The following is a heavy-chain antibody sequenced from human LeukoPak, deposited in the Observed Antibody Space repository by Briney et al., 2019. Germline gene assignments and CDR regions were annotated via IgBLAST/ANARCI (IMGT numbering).Heavy chain of an antibody. CDR3: ARVGYSSYCYYMDV. CDR1: GFTFGDYY. CDR2: ISSSGSTI. J-gene: IGHJ6*03. D-gene: IGHD5-18*01. Sequence: GGSLRLSCAASGFTFGDYYMSWIRQAPGKGLEWVSYISSSGSTIYYADSVKGRFTISRDNAKNSLYLQMNSLRAEDTAVYYCARVGYSSYCYYMDVWGKGTTVTVSS. V-gene: IGHV3-11*04.